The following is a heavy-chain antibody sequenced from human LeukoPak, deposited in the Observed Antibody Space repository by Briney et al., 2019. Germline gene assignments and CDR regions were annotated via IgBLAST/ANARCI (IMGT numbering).Heavy chain of an antibody. CDR2: IYSGGST. Sequence: PGGSLRLSCAASGFTVSSNYMSWVRQAPGKGLEWVSVIYSGGSTYYADSVKGRFTISRDNSKNTLYLQMNSLRGEDTAVYYCAKSTAPAGYYLDYWGQGILVTVSS. CDR1: GFTVSSNY. V-gene: IGHV3-53*05. D-gene: IGHD2-2*01. J-gene: IGHJ4*02. CDR3: AKSTAPAGYYLDY.